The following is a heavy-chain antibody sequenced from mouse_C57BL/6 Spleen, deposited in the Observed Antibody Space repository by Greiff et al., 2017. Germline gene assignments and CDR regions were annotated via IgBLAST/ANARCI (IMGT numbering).Heavy chain of an antibody. Sequence: VQLQQSVAELVRPGASVKLSCTASGFNIKNTYMHWVKQRPEQGLEWIGRIDPANGNTKYAPKFQGKATITADTSSNTAYLQLSSLTSEDTDIYDGARVYYYGSSYYFDYWGQGTTLTVSS. V-gene: IGHV14-3*01. CDR2: IDPANGNT. CDR3: ARVYYYGSSYYFDY. CDR1: GFNIKNTY. D-gene: IGHD1-1*01. J-gene: IGHJ2*01.